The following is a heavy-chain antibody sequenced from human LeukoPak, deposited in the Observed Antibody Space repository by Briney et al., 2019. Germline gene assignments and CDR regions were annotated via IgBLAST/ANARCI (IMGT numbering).Heavy chain of an antibody. D-gene: IGHD4-23*01. Sequence: PSETLSLTCTVSGGSLSSYYWSWIRQPPGKGLEGMGYIYYSGSTNYNPSLKSRVTISVDTSKNQFSLKLSSVTAADTAVYYCARTSGGPEIEEAYYFDYWGQGTLVTVSS. J-gene: IGHJ4*02. CDR2: IYYSGST. CDR3: ARTSGGPEIEEAYYFDY. CDR1: GGSLSSYY. V-gene: IGHV4-59*01.